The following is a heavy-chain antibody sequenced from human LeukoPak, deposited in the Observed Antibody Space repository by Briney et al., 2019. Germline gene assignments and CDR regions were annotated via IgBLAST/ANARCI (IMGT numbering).Heavy chain of an antibody. V-gene: IGHV4-61*02. Sequence: TLSLTCTVSGGSISSGSYYWSWIRQPAGKGLEWIGRIYTSGSTNYNPSLKSRVTISVDTSKNQFSLKMSSVTAADTAVYYCAREGGYCSSTSCYFVDYWGQGTLVTVSS. CDR1: GGSISSGSYY. CDR3: AREGGYCSSTSCYFVDY. D-gene: IGHD2-2*01. J-gene: IGHJ4*02. CDR2: IYTSGST.